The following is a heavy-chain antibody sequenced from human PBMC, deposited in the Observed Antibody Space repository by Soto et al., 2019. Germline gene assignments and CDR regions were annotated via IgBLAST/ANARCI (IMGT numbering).Heavy chain of an antibody. CDR3: ARGRHRNPDY. V-gene: IGHV1-18*04. CDR2: IRGYNGDT. D-gene: IGHD4-4*01. J-gene: IGHJ4*02. Sequence: ASVKVSCKTSCYTFINFGITWVRQAPGQGLEWVGKIRGYNGDTNYAPKLQGRVTMTTDTSTSTAYLELRTLRSDDTAVYYCARGRHRNPDYWGQGTLVTVSS. CDR1: CYTFINFG.